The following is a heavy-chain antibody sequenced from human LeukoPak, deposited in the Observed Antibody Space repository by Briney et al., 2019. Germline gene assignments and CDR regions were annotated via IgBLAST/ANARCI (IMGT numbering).Heavy chain of an antibody. CDR3: ARAYYGSGSYYIQPYFDY. CDR1: GGSFSGYY. J-gene: IGHJ4*02. CDR2: INHSGST. V-gene: IGHV4-34*01. Sequence: SETLSLTCAVYGGSFSGYYWSWIRQPPGKGLEWIGEINHSGSTNYNPSLKSRVTISVDTSKNRFSLKLSSVTAADTAVYYCARAYYGSGSYYIQPYFDYWGQGTLVTVSS. D-gene: IGHD3-10*01.